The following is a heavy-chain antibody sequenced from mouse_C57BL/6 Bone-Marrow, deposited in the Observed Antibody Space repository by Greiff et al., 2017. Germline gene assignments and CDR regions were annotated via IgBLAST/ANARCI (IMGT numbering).Heavy chain of an antibody. CDR2: IRNKANNHAT. CDR1: GFTFSDAW. Sequence: EVKFEESGGGLVQPGGSMKLSCAASGFTFSDAWMDWVRQSPEKGLEWVAEIRNKANNHATYYAESVKGRLTISRDDSKSSVYLQMNSLRAEDTGIYYCTSYYGSSYAWFAYWGQGTLVTVSA. CDR3: TSYYGSSYAWFAY. D-gene: IGHD1-1*01. V-gene: IGHV6-6*01. J-gene: IGHJ3*01.